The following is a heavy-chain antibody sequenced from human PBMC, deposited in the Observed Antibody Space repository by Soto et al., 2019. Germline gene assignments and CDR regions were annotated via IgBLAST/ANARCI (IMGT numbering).Heavy chain of an antibody. Sequence: EVQLVESGGDLVQRGGSLRLSCEASGFDVSNTDMSWVRQAPGKGLEWVSVIYSGGYTNYADSVKGRFIVSRDSPKNTLYLQMDSLRAEDTAVYYCAREAIIVIAAPEYYFDYWGQGTLVTVSS. D-gene: IGHD3-22*01. V-gene: IGHV3-66*01. CDR1: GFDVSNTD. CDR2: IYSGGYT. CDR3: AREAIIVIAAPEYYFDY. J-gene: IGHJ4*02.